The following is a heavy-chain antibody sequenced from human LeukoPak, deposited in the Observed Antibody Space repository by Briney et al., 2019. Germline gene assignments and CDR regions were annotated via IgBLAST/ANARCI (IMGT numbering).Heavy chain of an antibody. J-gene: IGHJ6*03. V-gene: IGHV1-8*03. CDR1: GYTFTSYD. CDR2: INPNSGNT. Sequence: ASVKVSCKASGYTFTSYDINWVRQATGQGLEWMGWINPNSGNTGYAQKFQGRVTITRNTSISTAYMELSSLRSEDTAVYYCARAYYYYYYMDVWGKGTTVTVSS. CDR3: ARAYYYYYYMDV.